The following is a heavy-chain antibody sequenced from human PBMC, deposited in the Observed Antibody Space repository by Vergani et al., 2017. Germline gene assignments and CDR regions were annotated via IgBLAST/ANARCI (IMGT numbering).Heavy chain of an antibody. CDR3: AREGECGGDCGAFDI. Sequence: QVQLVESGGGVVQPGRSLRLSCAASGFTFSSYGMHWVRQAPGKGLEWVAVIWYDGSNKYYADSVKGRFTISRDNSKNTLYLQMTSLRAEDTAVYYCAREGECGGDCGAFDIWGQGTMVTVSS. V-gene: IGHV3-33*01. CDR1: GFTFSSYG. D-gene: IGHD2-21*02. J-gene: IGHJ3*02. CDR2: IWYDGSNK.